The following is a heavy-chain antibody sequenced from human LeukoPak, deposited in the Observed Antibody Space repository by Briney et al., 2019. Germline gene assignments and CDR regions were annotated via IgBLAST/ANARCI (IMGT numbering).Heavy chain of an antibody. Sequence: GGSLRLSCAASGFTFSSYSMNWIRQAPGKGLEWVSSISGSSNYIYYADLVKGRFTISRDSATNSLYLQMSSLRAEDTAVYYCARDYYGSYAIDYWGRGTLVTVSS. CDR1: GFTFSSYS. CDR3: ARDYYGSYAIDY. V-gene: IGHV3-21*01. CDR2: ISGSSNYI. J-gene: IGHJ4*02. D-gene: IGHD3-10*01.